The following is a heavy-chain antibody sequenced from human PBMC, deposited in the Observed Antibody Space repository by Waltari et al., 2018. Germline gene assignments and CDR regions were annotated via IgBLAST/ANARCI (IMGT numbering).Heavy chain of an antibody. V-gene: IGHV3-21*04. CDR3: AKDLRGYLDY. CDR2: ISSSSSYI. Sequence: EVQLVESGGGLVKPGGSLRLSCSASGFPFSSYSMNWVRQAPGKGLEWVSSISSSSSYIYYADSVKGRFTISRDNAKNTLYLQMNSLRAEDTAVYYCAKDLRGYLDYWGQGTLVTVSS. J-gene: IGHJ4*02. CDR1: GFPFSSYS.